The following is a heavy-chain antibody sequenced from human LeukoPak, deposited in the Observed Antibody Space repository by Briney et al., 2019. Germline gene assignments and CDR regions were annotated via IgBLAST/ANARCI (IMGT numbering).Heavy chain of an antibody. Sequence: ASVKVSCKASGHTFTGHYLHWVRQAPGQGLEWMGWLNPNTGDTLYIQKFQGRVTMTGDTSISTAYMELSRLMSDDTAVYYCARIGLKTTGYYRLDYWGQGTLVTVSS. CDR3: ARIGLKTTGYYRLDY. CDR2: LNPNTGDT. J-gene: IGHJ4*02. CDR1: GHTFTGHY. V-gene: IGHV1-2*02. D-gene: IGHD3-9*01.